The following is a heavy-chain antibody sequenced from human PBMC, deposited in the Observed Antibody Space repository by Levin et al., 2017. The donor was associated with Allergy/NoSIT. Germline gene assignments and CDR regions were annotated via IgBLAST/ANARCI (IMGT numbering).Heavy chain of an antibody. CDR3: ARGTPVTTSWGYYYYYMDV. D-gene: IGHD4-17*01. CDR1: GFTFSSYS. CDR2: IGSSSNYI. V-gene: IGHV3-21*01. Sequence: LSLTCAASGFTFSSYSMNWVRQAPGKGLEWVSSIGSSSNYIYYADSLKGRFTISRDNAKNSLYLQVNSLRAEDTAVYYCARGTPVTTSWGYYYYYMDVWGKGTTVTVSS. J-gene: IGHJ6*03.